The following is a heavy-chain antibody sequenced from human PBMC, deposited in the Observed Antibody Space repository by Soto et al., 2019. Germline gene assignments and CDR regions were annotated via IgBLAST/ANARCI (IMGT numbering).Heavy chain of an antibody. CDR3: ARDNSGDFWSGYSHYYFDY. CDR2: ISAYSGRT. D-gene: IGHD3-3*01. J-gene: IGHJ4*02. CDR1: GYTLTSYG. Sequence: ASVKVSCKTSGYTLTSYGINWVRQAPGQRLEWMGWISAYSGRTNYAQKFQGRLTMTTDTSTSTAYMELRSLRSDDTALYYCARDNSGDFWSGYSHYYFDYWGQGTLVTVSS. V-gene: IGHV1-18*01.